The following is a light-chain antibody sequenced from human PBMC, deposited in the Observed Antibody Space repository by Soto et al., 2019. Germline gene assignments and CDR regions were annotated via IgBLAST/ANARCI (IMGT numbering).Light chain of an antibody. CDR1: TSDVGDYNY. CDR2: DVT. J-gene: IGLJ2*01. CDR3: SSYRTISTLV. Sequence: QSALTQPASVSGSPGQSITISCTGTTSDVGDYNYVSWYQHHPGKAPKLIIYDVTNRPSGVSNRFSASKSGNTASLTISGLQVEDEADYYRSSYRTISTLVFGGGTKLTVL. V-gene: IGLV2-14*03.